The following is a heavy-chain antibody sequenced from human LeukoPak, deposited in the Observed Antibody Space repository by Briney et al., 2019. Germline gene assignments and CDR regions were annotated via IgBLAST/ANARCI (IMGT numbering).Heavy chain of an antibody. D-gene: IGHD3-10*01. J-gene: IGHJ6*03. CDR2: ISYDGSNE. CDR1: GFTFSSYW. V-gene: IGHV3-30*03. CDR3: VGYGSGNSTNYYYYMDV. Sequence: GGSLRLSCAASGFTFSSYWMHWVRQAPGKGLNWVAVISYDGSNEYYADSVKGRFTISRDNSKNTLYLQMNSLRAEDSAVYYCVGYGSGNSTNYYYYMDVWGKGTTVTVSS.